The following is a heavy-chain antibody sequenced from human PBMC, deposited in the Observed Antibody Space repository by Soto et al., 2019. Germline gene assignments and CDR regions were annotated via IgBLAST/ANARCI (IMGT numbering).Heavy chain of an antibody. CDR1: GGSISSYY. CDR3: TREGLTYEHIVATITDAFDI. V-gene: IGHV4-4*07. CDR2: IYTSGST. Sequence: QVQLQESGPGLVKPSETLSLTCTVSGGSISSYYWSWIRQPAGKGLEWIGRIYTSGSTNYNPSLQSRVTMSVETTKTPYTLKLSSVSTADTAVYYCTREGLTYEHIVATITDAFDIWGHGTIVTVSS. D-gene: IGHD5-12*01. J-gene: IGHJ3*02.